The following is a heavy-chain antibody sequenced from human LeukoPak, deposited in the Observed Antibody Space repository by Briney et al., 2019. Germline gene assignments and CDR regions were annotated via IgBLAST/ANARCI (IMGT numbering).Heavy chain of an antibody. CDR2: INSDGSST. V-gene: IGHV3-74*01. D-gene: IGHD3-22*01. CDR1: GFIFSSYW. CDR3: ASSARSGYYYEGY. J-gene: IGHJ4*02. Sequence: GGSLRLSCTASGFIFSSYWMHWVRHAPGKGLVWVSRINSDGSSTSYADSVKGRFTISRDNAKNTLYLQMNSLRAEDTAVYYCASSARSGYYYEGYWGQGTLVTVSS.